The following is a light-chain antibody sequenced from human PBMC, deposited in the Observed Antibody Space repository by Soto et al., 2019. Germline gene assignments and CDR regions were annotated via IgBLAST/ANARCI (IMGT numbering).Light chain of an antibody. J-gene: IGKJ2*01. Sequence: DIVMTQSPDSLAVSLGERATINRKSSQSVLYSSNSKNYLAWYQQKPGQPPNLLIYWASTRESGVPDRFSGSGSGTDFTLTISSLQAADVAVYYCQQYYSTPYTFGQGTKLEI. CDR3: QQYYSTPYT. V-gene: IGKV4-1*01. CDR1: QSVLYSSNSKNY. CDR2: WAS.